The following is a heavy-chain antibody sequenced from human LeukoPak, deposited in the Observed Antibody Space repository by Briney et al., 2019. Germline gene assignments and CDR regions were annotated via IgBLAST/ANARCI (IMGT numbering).Heavy chain of an antibody. CDR1: GNTFSGYY. Sequence: ASVKVSCKASGNTFSGYYMHWVRQAPGQGLEWMGWINPNSGGTNYAQKFQGRVTMTRDTSISTAYMELSRLRSDDTAVYYCARTEKVYYDILGWFDPWGQGTLVTVSS. D-gene: IGHD3-22*01. V-gene: IGHV1-2*02. J-gene: IGHJ5*02. CDR3: ARTEKVYYDILGWFDP. CDR2: INPNSGGT.